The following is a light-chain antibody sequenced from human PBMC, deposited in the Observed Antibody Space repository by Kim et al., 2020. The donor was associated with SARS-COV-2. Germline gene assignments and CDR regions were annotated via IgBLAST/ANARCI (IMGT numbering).Light chain of an antibody. J-gene: IGLJ2*01. CDR1: PSSAEGNS. CDR3: AAWDDSLNGVV. V-gene: IGLV1-44*01. CDR2: DNN. Sequence: GQRFTISCSGSPSSAEGNSVHWYHKLPGAAPKLLIYDNNRRPSGVPDRFSGSKSGSSASLAISGVQSDDGADYHCAAWDDSLNGVVFGGGTQLTVL.